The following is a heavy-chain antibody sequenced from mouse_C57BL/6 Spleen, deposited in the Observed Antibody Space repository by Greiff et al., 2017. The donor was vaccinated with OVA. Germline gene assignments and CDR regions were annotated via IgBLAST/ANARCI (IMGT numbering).Heavy chain of an antibody. J-gene: IGHJ3*01. CDR2: INPNNGGT. Sequence: EVQLQQSGPELVKPGASVKISCKASGYTFTDYYMNWVKQSHGKSLEWIGDINPNNGGTSYNQKFKGKATLTVDKSSSTAYMELRSLTSEDSAVYYCAYGYDEGFAYWGQGTLVTVSA. D-gene: IGHD2-2*01. CDR3: AYGYDEGFAY. CDR1: GYTFTDYY. V-gene: IGHV1-26*01.